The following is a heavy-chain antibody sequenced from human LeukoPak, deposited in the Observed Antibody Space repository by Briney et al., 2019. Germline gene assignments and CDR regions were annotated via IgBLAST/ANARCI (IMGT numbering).Heavy chain of an antibody. Sequence: GASVTVSCKASGYTFTSYGISWVRQAPGQGLEWMGWTSAYNGNTNYAQKLQGRVTMTTDTSTSTAYMELRSLSSDDTAVYYCARVLVRQWLVPTYDYWGQGTLVTVSS. V-gene: IGHV1-18*01. CDR1: GYTFTSYG. CDR2: TSAYNGNT. CDR3: ARVLVRQWLVPTYDY. D-gene: IGHD6-19*01. J-gene: IGHJ4*02.